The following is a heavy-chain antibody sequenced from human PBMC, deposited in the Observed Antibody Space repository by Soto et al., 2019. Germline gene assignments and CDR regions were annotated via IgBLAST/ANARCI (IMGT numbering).Heavy chain of an antibody. Sequence: GESLKISCKGSGYSFTSYWIGWVRQMPGKGLEWMGIIYPGDSDTRYSPSFQGQVTISADKSISTAYLQWSSLKASDTAMYYCASPRQPIYCTNGVCYDAFDIWGQGTMVTVSS. CDR2: IYPGDSDT. V-gene: IGHV5-51*01. CDR1: GYSFTSYW. J-gene: IGHJ3*02. D-gene: IGHD2-8*01. CDR3: ASPRQPIYCTNGVCYDAFDI.